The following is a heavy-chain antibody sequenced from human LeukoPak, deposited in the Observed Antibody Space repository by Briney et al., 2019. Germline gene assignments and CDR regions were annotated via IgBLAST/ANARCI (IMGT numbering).Heavy chain of an antibody. CDR1: GFTFSSYW. CDR2: IKQDASEK. J-gene: IGHJ3*02. Sequence: GGSLRLSCAASGFTFSSYWMSWVRQAPGKGLEWVANIKQDASEKYYVDSVKGRFTISRDNAKNSLYLQMNSLRAEDTAVYYCAREDMVRGVIIHDAFDIWGQGTMVTVSS. V-gene: IGHV3-7*01. D-gene: IGHD3-10*01. CDR3: AREDMVRGVIIHDAFDI.